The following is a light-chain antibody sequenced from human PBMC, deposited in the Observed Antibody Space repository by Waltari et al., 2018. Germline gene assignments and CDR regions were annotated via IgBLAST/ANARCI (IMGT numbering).Light chain of an antibody. CDR2: SAS. J-gene: IGKJ1*01. Sequence: IVFTHSPPTLSLSPGEMATLACKASQSVSSYLAWYQQKPGQAPRLLIYSASNRATGLPARFSGSGSGTDFTLTISSLEPEDFAVYYCQQRSNWPRTFGQGTKVEI. V-gene: IGKV3-11*01. CDR3: QQRSNWPRT. CDR1: QSVSSY.